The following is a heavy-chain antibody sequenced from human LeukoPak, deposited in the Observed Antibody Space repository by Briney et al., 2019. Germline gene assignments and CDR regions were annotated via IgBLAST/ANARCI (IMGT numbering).Heavy chain of an antibody. J-gene: IGHJ4*02. CDR2: INHSGST. CDR3: ARGLGRD. Sequence: TETLSLTCAVYGGSFSGYYWSWIRQPPGKGLEWIGEINHSGSTNYNPSLKSRVTISVDTSRNQFSLKLSSVTAADTAVYYCARGLGRDWGQGTLVTVSS. V-gene: IGHV4-34*01. CDR1: GGSFSGYY.